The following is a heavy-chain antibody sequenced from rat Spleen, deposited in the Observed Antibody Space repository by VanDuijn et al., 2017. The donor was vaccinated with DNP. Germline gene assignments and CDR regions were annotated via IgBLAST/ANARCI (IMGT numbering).Heavy chain of an antibody. CDR1: GYTFTTYY. CDR2: INTGSGGT. Sequence: QVQLQQSGAELTKPGSSVKISCKASGYTFTTYYISWIKQTTGQGPEYIGYINTGSGGTNYNERFKGEATLTVDKSSSTAFMQLSSLTPDDSAVYYCARRRLPYWYFDFWGPGTMVTVSS. V-gene: IGHV1-43*01. J-gene: IGHJ1*01. CDR3: ARRRLPYWYFDF.